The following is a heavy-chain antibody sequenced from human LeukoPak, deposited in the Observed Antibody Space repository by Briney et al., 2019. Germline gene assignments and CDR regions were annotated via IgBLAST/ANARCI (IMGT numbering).Heavy chain of an antibody. CDR2: IKQDGSRR. D-gene: IGHD6-6*01. J-gene: IGHJ4*02. Sequence: GGSLRLSCXASGFTFSDYWMTWVRQAPGKGPEWVANIKQDGSRRYYVDSVRGRFTISRDNAKNSLFLQMNGLRAEDTAVYYCARRGGSSSRRSPIDYWGQGTLVTVSS. CDR1: GFTFSDYW. CDR3: ARRGGSSSRRSPIDY. V-gene: IGHV3-7*01.